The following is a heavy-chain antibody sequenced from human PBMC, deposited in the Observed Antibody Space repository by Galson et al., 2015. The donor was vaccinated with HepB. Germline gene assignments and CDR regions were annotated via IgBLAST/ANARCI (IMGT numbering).Heavy chain of an antibody. D-gene: IGHD6-13*01. CDR3: ARVVAAAGTVDY. J-gene: IGHJ4*02. CDR1: GGSISSYY. CDR2: IYYSGST. V-gene: IGHV4-59*01. Sequence: QVQLQESGPGLVKPSETLSLTCTVSGGSISSYYWSWIRRPPGKGLEWIGYIYYSGSTNYNPSLKSRVTISVDTSKNQFSLKLSSVTAADTAVYYCARVVAAAGTVDYWGQGTLVTVSS.